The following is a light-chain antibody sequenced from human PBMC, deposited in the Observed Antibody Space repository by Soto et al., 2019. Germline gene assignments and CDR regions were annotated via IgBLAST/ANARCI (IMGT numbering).Light chain of an antibody. J-gene: IGKJ1*01. CDR1: QSIDGN. Sequence: IVLTQSPATLSVSPWEGATLSCRASQSIDGNLAWYQQRPGQAPRLLINAASTRATGVPARFSGSGSGTDFTLTISSLQSEDFAVYYCQQYNNWPGTFGQGTKVDIK. V-gene: IGKV3-15*01. CDR2: AAS. CDR3: QQYNNWPGT.